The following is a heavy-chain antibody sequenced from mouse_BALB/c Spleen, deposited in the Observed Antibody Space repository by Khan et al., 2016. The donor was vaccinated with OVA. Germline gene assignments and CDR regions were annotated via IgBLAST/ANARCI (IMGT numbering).Heavy chain of an antibody. D-gene: IGHD2-13*01. J-gene: IGHJ3*01. CDR1: GFTFSSYG. Sequence: EVELVESGGDLVKPGGSLKLSCAASGFTFSSYGMSWVRQTPDKRLEWVATISSDGSYTYYPDSVKGRFTFSRDNFKNTLYLQMSSLKSEDTAMYYCASDLMGSFVYWGQGILVTVSA. CDR3: ASDLMGSFVY. CDR2: ISSDGSYT. V-gene: IGHV5-6*01.